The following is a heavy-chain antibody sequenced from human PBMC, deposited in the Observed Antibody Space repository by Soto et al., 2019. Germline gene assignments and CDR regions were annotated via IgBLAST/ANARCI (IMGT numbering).Heavy chain of an antibody. J-gene: IGHJ6*02. D-gene: IGHD1-1*01. V-gene: IGHV3-23*01. CDR2: ITPGGGTT. CDR1: GFGFSSYA. CDR3: LKDGLERLCARASAFHVVDV. Sequence: PGRSLRLSCAASGFGFSSYAMSWVRQAPGKGLEWVSGITPGGGTTNYGDSVKGRFTISRDNSKNTVDLQMNSLRVEDTAVYYCLKDGLERLCARASAFHVVDVWGQGTKVTVSS.